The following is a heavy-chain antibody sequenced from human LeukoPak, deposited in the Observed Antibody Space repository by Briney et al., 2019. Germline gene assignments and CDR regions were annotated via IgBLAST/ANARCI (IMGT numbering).Heavy chain of an antibody. J-gene: IGHJ3*02. CDR1: GFTFSSYS. D-gene: IGHD3-10*02. CDR3: ARDVRGTHALDI. CDR2: ISSGSSYI. V-gene: IGHV3-21*01. Sequence: GGSLRLSCAASGFTFSSYSMNWVRQAPGKGLEWVSSISSGSSYIYYPDSVKGRFTISRHNAKNSLNLQMNSLRAEDTALYYCARDVRGTHALDIWGQGTMVTVSS.